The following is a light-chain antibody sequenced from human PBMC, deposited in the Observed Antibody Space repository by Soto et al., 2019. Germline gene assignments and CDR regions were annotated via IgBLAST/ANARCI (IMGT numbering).Light chain of an antibody. V-gene: IGKV1-5*01. Sequence: DIQMPQSPSTLSASVGDTVTITCRASQTISGWLAWYQQRPGKAPNLLIFDASTLESGVPSRFSGSGSGTTFTLTISSLQSDDFATYYCLQYNGYYRTFGQGTKVDI. CDR1: QTISGW. J-gene: IGKJ1*01. CDR2: DAS. CDR3: LQYNGYYRT.